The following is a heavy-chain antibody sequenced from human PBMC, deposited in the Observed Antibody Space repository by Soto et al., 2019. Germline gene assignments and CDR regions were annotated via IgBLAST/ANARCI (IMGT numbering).Heavy chain of an antibody. CDR1: GDSISSGGYY. Sequence: HVQLQESGPGLVKPSQTLYLTCTVSGDSISSGGYYWSWIRQHPGKGLEWIGYIYYSGSTDYNPSLKSRVAISEDTSKNQFSLNLSSVTAADTAVYYCAREGGSYSPHFDYWGQGTLVTVSS. V-gene: IGHV4-31*03. CDR3: AREGGSYSPHFDY. D-gene: IGHD1-26*01. J-gene: IGHJ4*02. CDR2: IYYSGST.